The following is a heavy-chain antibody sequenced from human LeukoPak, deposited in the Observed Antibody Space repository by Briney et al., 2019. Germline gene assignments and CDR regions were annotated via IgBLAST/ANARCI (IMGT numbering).Heavy chain of an antibody. Sequence: SETLSPTCAVYGGSFSGYYWSWIRQPPGKGLEWIGEINHSGSTNYNPSLKSRGTISVDTSKNQFSLKLSSVTAADTAVYYCARDRVAAASLDYWGQGTLVTVSS. CDR3: ARDRVAAASLDY. D-gene: IGHD6-13*01. V-gene: IGHV4-34*01. CDR1: GGSFSGYY. J-gene: IGHJ4*02. CDR2: INHSGST.